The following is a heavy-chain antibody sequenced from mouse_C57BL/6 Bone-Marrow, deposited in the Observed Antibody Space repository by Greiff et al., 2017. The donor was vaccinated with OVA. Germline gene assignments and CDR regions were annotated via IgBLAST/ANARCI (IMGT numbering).Heavy chain of an antibody. V-gene: IGHV1-50*01. CDR1: GYTFTSYW. D-gene: IGHD2-4*01. CDR2: IDPSDSYT. J-gene: IGHJ3*01. Sequence: VQLQQPGAELVKPGASVKLSCKASGYTFTSYWMQWVKQRPGQGLEWIGEIDPSDSYTNYNQKFKGKATLTVDTSSSTAYMQLSSLTSEDSAVYFCARYDYGEAYWGQGTLVTVSA. CDR3: ARYDYGEAY.